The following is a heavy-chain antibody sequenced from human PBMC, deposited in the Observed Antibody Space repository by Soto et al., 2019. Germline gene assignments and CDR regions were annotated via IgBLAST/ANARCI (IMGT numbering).Heavy chain of an antibody. V-gene: IGHV4-59*01. Sequence: PSETLSLTCSVSGASISNYYWSWIRQSPGKGLEWIGHIYYSGSSNYNPSLRSRVTISVDTSKNHFSLRLTSVTAADTAVYYCTKLWGYYFESWGQGTLVTVS. CDR2: IYYSGSS. D-gene: IGHD3-22*01. CDR3: TKLWGYYFES. CDR1: GASISNYY. J-gene: IGHJ4*02.